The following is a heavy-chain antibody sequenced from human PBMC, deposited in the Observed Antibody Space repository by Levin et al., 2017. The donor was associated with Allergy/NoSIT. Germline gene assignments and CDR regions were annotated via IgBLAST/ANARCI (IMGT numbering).Heavy chain of an antibody. CDR3: ARLVLAKAARRGYFDY. Sequence: SQTLSLTCTVSGGSISSSSYYWGWIRQPPGKGLEWIGSIYYSGSTYYNPSLKSRVTISVDTSKNQFSLKLSSVTAADTAVYYCARLVLAKAARRGYFDYWGQGTLVTVSS. CDR2: IYYSGST. V-gene: IGHV4-39*01. D-gene: IGHD6-6*01. J-gene: IGHJ4*02. CDR1: GGSISSSSYY.